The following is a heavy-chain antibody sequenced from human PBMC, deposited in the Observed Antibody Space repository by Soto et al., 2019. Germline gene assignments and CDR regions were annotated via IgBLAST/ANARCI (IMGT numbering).Heavy chain of an antibody. D-gene: IGHD1-20*01. J-gene: IGHJ6*02. Sequence: VQLVESGGGLVQPGGSLRLSCAASEFTFDKYYMTWVRQAPGKGPEWVANIKPDGSEQYYVDSVKGRFTISRDNANNSLYLQINSLRAEDTAVYFCARGNWNYYYGFDVWGQGTTVTVSS. V-gene: IGHV3-7*01. CDR1: EFTFDKYY. CDR2: IKPDGSEQ. CDR3: ARGNWNYYYGFDV.